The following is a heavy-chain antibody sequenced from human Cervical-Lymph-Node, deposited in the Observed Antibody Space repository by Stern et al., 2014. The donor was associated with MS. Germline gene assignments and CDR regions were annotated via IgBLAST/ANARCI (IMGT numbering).Heavy chain of an antibody. CDR1: GYTFTSYW. CDR3: ARRWGGNYLDY. D-gene: IGHD1-26*01. Sequence: VQLVQSGAEVKKPGESLKISCKGSGYTFTSYWIGWVRQMPGKGLEWMGCIHPGDADTNYTPSFHGQVTITPDTPPSTAYLQRTSLRASDTAMYYCARRWGGNYLDYWGQGTLVTVSS. V-gene: IGHV5-51*01. CDR2: IHPGDADT. J-gene: IGHJ4*02.